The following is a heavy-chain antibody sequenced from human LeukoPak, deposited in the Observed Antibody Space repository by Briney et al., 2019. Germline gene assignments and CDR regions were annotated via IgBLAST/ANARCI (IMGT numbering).Heavy chain of an antibody. CDR1: GFTFSTYN. V-gene: IGHV3-21*01. J-gene: IGHJ2*01. CDR2: ITSTSSYV. CDR3: ARVPYYDFWSAWYFDL. Sequence: GGSLRLSCEASGFTFSTYNMNWVRQAPGKRLEWVSSITSTSSYVFYADSVKGRFTISRDNAKNSLYLQMNSLRAEDTAVYYCARVPYYDFWSAWYFDLWGRGTLVTVSS. D-gene: IGHD3-3*01.